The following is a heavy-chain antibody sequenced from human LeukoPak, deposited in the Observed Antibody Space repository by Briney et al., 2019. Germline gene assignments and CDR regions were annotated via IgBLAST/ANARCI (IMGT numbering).Heavy chain of an antibody. J-gene: IGHJ6*02. CDR2: IYYSGST. CDR1: GGSISSYY. CDR3: ARLGVLRFLEWPNYGMDV. D-gene: IGHD3-3*01. V-gene: IGHV4-59*01. Sequence: SETLSLTCTVSGGSISSYYWSWIRQPPGKGLEWIGYIYYSGSTNYNPSLKSRVTISVDTSKNQFSLKLSSVTAADTAVYYCARLGVLRFLEWPNYGMDVWGQGTTVTVSS.